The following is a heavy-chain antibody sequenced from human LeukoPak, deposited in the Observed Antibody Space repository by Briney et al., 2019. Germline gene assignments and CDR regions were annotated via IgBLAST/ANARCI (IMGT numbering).Heavy chain of an antibody. D-gene: IGHD3-10*01. CDR2: MNPNSGNT. CDR3: ARDGVYYGSGSYYKCSMDV. CDR1: GYTFTSYV. V-gene: IGHV1-8*01. Sequence: ASVKVSCKASGYTFTSYVINWVRQATGQGLEWMGWMNPNSGNTGYAQKFQGRVTMTRNTSISTAYMELSSLRSEDTAVYYCARDGVYYGSGSYYKCSMDVWGQGTTVTVSS. J-gene: IGHJ6*02.